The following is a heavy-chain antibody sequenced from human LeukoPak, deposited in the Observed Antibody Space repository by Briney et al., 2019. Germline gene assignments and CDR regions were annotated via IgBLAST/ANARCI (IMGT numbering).Heavy chain of an antibody. CDR3: ARDGDYHGNSVHFDY. V-gene: IGHV1-46*01. J-gene: IGHJ4*02. D-gene: IGHD4-23*01. Sequence: ASVKVSCKTSGYTFTNYFIHWVRQAPGQGHESMGIINPGGGSTTFSPKFQGRITLTRDTSTNTVYLDLSSLRSEDTAVYYCARDGDYHGNSVHFDYWGPRTQVTVSS. CDR2: INPGGGST. CDR1: GYTFTNYF.